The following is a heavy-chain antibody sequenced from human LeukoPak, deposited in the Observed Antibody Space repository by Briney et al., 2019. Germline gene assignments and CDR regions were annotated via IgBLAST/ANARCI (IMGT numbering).Heavy chain of an antibody. CDR1: GYTFTSYY. Sequence: ASVKVSCKASGYTFTSYYMHWVRQAPGQGLEWMGIINPSGGSTSYAQKFQGRLTMTRDMSTSTVYMELSSLRSEDTPVYYCARAPPYSYFDYWGQGTLVTVSS. CDR3: ARAPPYSYFDY. CDR2: INPSGGST. D-gene: IGHD4-11*01. V-gene: IGHV1-46*01. J-gene: IGHJ4*02.